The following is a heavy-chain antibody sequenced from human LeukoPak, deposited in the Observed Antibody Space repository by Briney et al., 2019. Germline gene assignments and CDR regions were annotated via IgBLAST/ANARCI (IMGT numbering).Heavy chain of an antibody. D-gene: IGHD5-18*01. CDR3: ARDNTELMWIQPYFDY. CDR2: INPNSGGT. V-gene: IGHV1-2*02. J-gene: IGHJ4*02. Sequence: GASVKVSCKASGYTFTDYYMHWVRQAPGQGLEWMGWINPNSGGTNYAQKFQGRVTMTRDTSISTAYMELSRLRSDDTAVYYCARDNTELMWIQPYFDYWGQGTLVTVSS. CDR1: GYTFTDYY.